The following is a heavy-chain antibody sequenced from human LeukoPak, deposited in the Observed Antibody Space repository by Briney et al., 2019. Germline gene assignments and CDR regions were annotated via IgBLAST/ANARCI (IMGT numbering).Heavy chain of an antibody. J-gene: IGHJ4*02. Sequence: SVKVSCKASGGVFTTYTMSWVRQAPGQGLEWMGSIIPFLGTTNYAQKFQGRVTITADEPTRTAYMELPYVRSDDTAAYYCTIIPNVIVFTHYFEYWGQGTLVTVSS. CDR2: IIPFLGTT. CDR3: TIIPNVIVFTHYFEY. CDR1: GGVFTTYT. D-gene: IGHD2-21*01. V-gene: IGHV1-69*08.